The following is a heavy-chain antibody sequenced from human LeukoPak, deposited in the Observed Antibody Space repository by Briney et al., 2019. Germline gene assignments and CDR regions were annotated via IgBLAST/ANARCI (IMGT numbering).Heavy chain of an antibody. J-gene: IGHJ3*02. Sequence: GGSLRLSCAASGFTFSNYAMSWVRQAPGKALEWVSGISGSGGRTYYADSVKGRFTLSRDNSKHTLSLQMNSLRAEDTAVYYCASSIYGSGSFYAFDIWGQGTMVTVSS. CDR1: GFTFSNYA. CDR3: ASSIYGSGSFYAFDI. V-gene: IGHV3-23*01. D-gene: IGHD3-10*01. CDR2: ISGSGGRT.